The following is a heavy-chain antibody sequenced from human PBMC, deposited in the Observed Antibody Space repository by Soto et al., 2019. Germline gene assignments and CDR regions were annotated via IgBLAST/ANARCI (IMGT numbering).Heavy chain of an antibody. J-gene: IGHJ3*02. Sequence: QVQLVESGGGVVQPGRSLRLSCAAYGFTFSSYGMHWVRQAPGKGLEWVAVISYDGSNKYYADSVKGRFTSSRDNSKNTLYLQMNSLRAEDTAVYYCAKEQVDCSSTSCYRPGLNAFDIWGQGTMVTVSS. V-gene: IGHV3-30*18. CDR1: GFTFSSYG. CDR3: AKEQVDCSSTSCYRPGLNAFDI. D-gene: IGHD2-2*01. CDR2: ISYDGSNK.